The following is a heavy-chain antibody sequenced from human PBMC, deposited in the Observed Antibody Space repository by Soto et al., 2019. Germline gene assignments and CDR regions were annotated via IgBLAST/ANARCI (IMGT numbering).Heavy chain of an antibody. D-gene: IGHD2-21*01. CDR1: GGSISSSS. CDR3: ARLGAYYQSLDP. V-gene: IGHV4-59*08. J-gene: IGHJ5*02. CDR2: IFYTGST. Sequence: TLSLTCTVSGGSISSSSWNWIRQAPGKRLEWIGCIFYTGSTNFNPSLESRVAMSLDTSKNQFSLRLSSVTAADTAVYYCARLGAYYQSLDPWGPGTPVTVSS.